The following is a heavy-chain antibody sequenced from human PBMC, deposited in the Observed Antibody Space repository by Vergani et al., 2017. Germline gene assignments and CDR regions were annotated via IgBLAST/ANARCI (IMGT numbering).Heavy chain of an antibody. CDR3: AKDYGGYSGAFDI. Sequence: QVQLVQSGSDLRKPGASVTLSCKASGYSFVNYAINWVRQAPGQGLEWMGRIIPIFHTTNSAQRFQGRVTITADESASTAYMELSSLRSEDTAVYYCAKDYGGYSGAFDIWGQGTMVTVSP. D-gene: IGHD4-23*01. V-gene: IGHV1-69*18. CDR1: GYSFVNYA. CDR2: IIPIFHTT. J-gene: IGHJ3*02.